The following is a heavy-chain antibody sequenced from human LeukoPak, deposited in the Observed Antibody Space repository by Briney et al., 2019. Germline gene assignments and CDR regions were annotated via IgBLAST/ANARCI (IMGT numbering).Heavy chain of an antibody. CDR3: ARKTSSGWELDY. Sequence: ASVKVSCKASGYTFTGHYMHWVRQAPGQGLEWMGWINPNSGDSSYAQKFQGRVAMTRDTSISTAYLELSRLRSDDTAVYFCARKTSSGWELDYWGQGTLVTVPS. CDR2: INPNSGDS. D-gene: IGHD6-19*01. J-gene: IGHJ4*02. V-gene: IGHV1-2*02. CDR1: GYTFTGHY.